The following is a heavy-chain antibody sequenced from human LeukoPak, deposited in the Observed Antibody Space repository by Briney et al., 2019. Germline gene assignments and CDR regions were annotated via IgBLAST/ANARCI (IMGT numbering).Heavy chain of an antibody. V-gene: IGHV4-31*03. CDR2: ISYSGST. J-gene: IGHJ4*02. CDR3: ARIDTGGADC. D-gene: IGHD2-8*02. CDR1: GGSVNSGGSY. Sequence: PSETLSLTCTVSGGSVNSGGSYWSWIRQHPGKGLEWIGYISYSGSTYYSPSLKSRITISVDTSKNQFSLKLSSVTAADTAVYHCARIDTGGADCWGQGTLVTVSS.